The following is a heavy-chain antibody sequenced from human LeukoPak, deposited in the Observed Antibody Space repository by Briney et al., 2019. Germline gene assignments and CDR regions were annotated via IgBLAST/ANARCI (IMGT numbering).Heavy chain of an antibody. CDR2: IRSKAYGGTT. CDR3: TRGAAAGTWRFDY. CDR1: GFTFGDYA. Sequence: GGSLRRSCTASGFTFGDYAMSWVRQAPGKGLEWVGFIRSKAYGGTTEYAASVKGRFTISRDDSKSIAYLQMNSLKTEDTAVYYCTRGAAAGTWRFDYWGQGTLVTVSS. V-gene: IGHV3-49*04. J-gene: IGHJ4*02. D-gene: IGHD6-13*01.